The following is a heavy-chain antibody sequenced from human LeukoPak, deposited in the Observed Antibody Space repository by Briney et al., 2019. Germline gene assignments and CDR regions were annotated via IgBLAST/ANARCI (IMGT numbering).Heavy chain of an antibody. Sequence: GGSLRLSCAASGLTFSSYWMHWVRQAPGRGLVWVSRINNDGSSTSYADSVKGRFTISRDNAKNTLHLQMNSLRAEDTAVYYCARVRSAAAVDYWGQGTLVTVSS. J-gene: IGHJ4*02. V-gene: IGHV3-74*01. CDR3: ARVRSAAAVDY. CDR1: GLTFSSYW. CDR2: INNDGSST.